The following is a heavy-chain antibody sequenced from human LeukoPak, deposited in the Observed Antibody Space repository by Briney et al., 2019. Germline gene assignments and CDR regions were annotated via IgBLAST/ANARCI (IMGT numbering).Heavy chain of an antibody. D-gene: IGHD3-3*01. CDR1: GGSFSGYY. V-gene: IGHV4-59*01. CDR2: IYYSGST. J-gene: IGHJ4*02. Sequence: SETLSLTCAVYGGSFSGYYWSWIRQPPGKGLEWIGYIYYSGSTNYNPSLKSRVTISVDTSKNQFSLKLSSVTAADTAVFYCARAHYDFWSGPPGRYFDYWGQGTLVTVSS. CDR3: ARAHYDFWSGPPGRYFDY.